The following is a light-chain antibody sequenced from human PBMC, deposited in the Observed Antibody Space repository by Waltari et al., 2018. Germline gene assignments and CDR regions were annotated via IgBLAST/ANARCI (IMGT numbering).Light chain of an antibody. V-gene: IGLV1-47*01. Sequence: QSVLTQPPSASGAPGQRVTIPCSGGNSNLGSNYLFWYQQLPGTAPKLLIYRNDQRPSGVPDRFSGSKSGTSASLAITGLRSEDEAEYYCAAWDDSLNSRVFGGGTKLTVL. CDR1: NSNLGSNY. CDR2: RND. CDR3: AAWDDSLNSRV. J-gene: IGLJ3*02.